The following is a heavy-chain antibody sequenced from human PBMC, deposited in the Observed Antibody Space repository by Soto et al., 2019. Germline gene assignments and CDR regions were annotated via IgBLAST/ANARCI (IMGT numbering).Heavy chain of an antibody. CDR1: VFTFSSSA. D-gene: IGHD3-10*01. V-gene: IGHV3-30-3*01. J-gene: IGHJ2*01. Sequence: QVLLVESGGGVVQPGRSLRLSCAASVFTFSSSAMHWVRQAPGKGRVLVAVISYDGSNKYYADSVKGRFTISRDNSKTTLYLQMNSLRAEDTAVYYCARGGVLQWFGDHEYFDLRGSGTLVTVSS. CDR2: ISYDGSNK. CDR3: ARGGVLQWFGDHEYFDL.